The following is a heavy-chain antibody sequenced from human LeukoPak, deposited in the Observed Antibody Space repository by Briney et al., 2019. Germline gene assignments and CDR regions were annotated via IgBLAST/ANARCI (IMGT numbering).Heavy chain of an antibody. CDR2: MNPNSGNT. V-gene: IGHV1-8*01. J-gene: IGHJ4*02. CDR1: GGTFTSYD. D-gene: IGHD3-22*01. Sequence: ASVKVSCKASGGTFTSYDINWVRQATGQGLEWMGWMNPNSGNTGYAQKFQGRVTMTRNTSISTAYMELSSLRSEDTAVYYCARGYYYYDSSGYYYVFDYWGQGTLVTVSS. CDR3: ARGYYYYDSSGYYYVFDY.